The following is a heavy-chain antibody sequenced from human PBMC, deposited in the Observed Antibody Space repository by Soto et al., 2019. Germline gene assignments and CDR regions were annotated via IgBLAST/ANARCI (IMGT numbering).Heavy chain of an antibody. V-gene: IGHV3-30*03. J-gene: IGHJ3*02. CDR1: GLTFSSYG. D-gene: IGHD3-22*01. CDR2: ISYDGSNK. CDR3: AREGYYDSSGYSDAFDI. Sequence: GGSLRLSCAASGLTFSSYGMHWVRQAPGKGLEWVAVISYDGSNKYYADSVKGRFTISRDNAKNSLYLQMNSLRAEDTAVYYCAREGYYDSSGYSDAFDIWGQGTMVTVSS.